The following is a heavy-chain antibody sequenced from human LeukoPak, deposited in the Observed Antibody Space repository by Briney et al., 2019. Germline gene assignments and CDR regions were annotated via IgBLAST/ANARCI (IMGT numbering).Heavy chain of an antibody. J-gene: IGHJ6*04. CDR1: GGTFSSYA. V-gene: IGHV1-69*13. CDR3: ARNAVPDRPFSGMDV. D-gene: IGHD2-2*01. CDR2: IIPIFGTA. Sequence: SVKVSCKASGGTFSSYAISWVRQAPGQGLEWMGGIIPIFGTANYAQKFQGRVTITADESTSTAYMELSSLRSEDTAVYYCARNAVPDRPFSGMDVWGKGTTVTVPS.